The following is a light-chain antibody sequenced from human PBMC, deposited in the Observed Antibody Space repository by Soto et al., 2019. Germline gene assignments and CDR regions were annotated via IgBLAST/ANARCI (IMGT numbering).Light chain of an antibody. CDR2: EVS. CDR3: SSYAGSNNVV. CDR1: ISDVGGYNY. Sequence: QSLMTQPPSSSGSPGQSGTISCTGTISDVGGYNYVSWYQQHPGKAPKLMIYEVSERPSGVPDRFSGSKSSNTASLTVSGLQAEDEADYYCSSYAGSNNVVFGTGTKVNVL. J-gene: IGLJ1*01. V-gene: IGLV2-8*01.